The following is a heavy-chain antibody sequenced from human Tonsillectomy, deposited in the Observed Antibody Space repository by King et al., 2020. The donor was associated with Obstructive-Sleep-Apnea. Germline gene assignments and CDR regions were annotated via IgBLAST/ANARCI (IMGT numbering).Heavy chain of an antibody. Sequence: VQLVQSGGGVVQPGRSLRLSCAASGFTFSSYAMHWVRQAPGKGLEWVAVISYDGSKKYYADSVKGRFTISRDNSKNTLYLQMNSLRAEDTAVYYCAREGPSYYDSSGYLGYWGQGTLVTVSS. J-gene: IGHJ4*02. CDR2: ISYDGSKK. CDR3: AREGPSYYDSSGYLGY. D-gene: IGHD3-22*01. CDR1: GFTFSSYA. V-gene: IGHV3-30*04.